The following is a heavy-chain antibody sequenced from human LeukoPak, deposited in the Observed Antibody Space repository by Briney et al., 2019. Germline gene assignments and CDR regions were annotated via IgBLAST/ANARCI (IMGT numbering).Heavy chain of an antibody. J-gene: IGHJ4*02. V-gene: IGHV4-59*08. Sequence: PSETLPLTCTVSGGSISSYYWSWIRQPPGKGLEWIGHISYSGATNYNPSLKSRVTISLDTSKSQFSLKLSSMTAADTAMYYCARHPGADSGRYPFDYWGQGTLVTVSS. CDR2: ISYSGAT. CDR1: GGSISSYY. D-gene: IGHD3-10*01. CDR3: ARHPGADSGRYPFDY.